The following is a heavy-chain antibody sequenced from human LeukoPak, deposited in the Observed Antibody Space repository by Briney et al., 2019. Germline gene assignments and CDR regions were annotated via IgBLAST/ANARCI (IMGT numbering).Heavy chain of an antibody. CDR1: GGSFSGYY. CDR3: ASRYYGSGSYYKGLSRGYYFDY. V-gene: IGHV4-34*01. Sequence: PSETLSLTCAVYGGSFSGYYWSWIRQPPGKGLEWIGEINHSGSTNYNPSLKSRVTISVDTSKNQFSLKLSSVTAADTAVYYCASRYYGSGSYYKGLSRGYYFDYWGQGTLVTVSS. CDR2: INHSGST. J-gene: IGHJ4*02. D-gene: IGHD3-10*01.